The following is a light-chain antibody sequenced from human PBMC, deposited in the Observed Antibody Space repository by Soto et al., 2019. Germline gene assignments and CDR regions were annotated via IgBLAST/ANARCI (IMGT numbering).Light chain of an antibody. V-gene: IGLV2-8*01. Sequence: QSVLTQPPSASGSPGQSVTISCTGTSSDVGGYNYVSWYQQHPGKAPKLMIYEVSKRPSGVPDRFSGSKSGNTASLTVSGLQAEDEADYYCSSYAGSNNLVFGGGTKGTVL. CDR3: SSYAGSNNLV. CDR2: EVS. CDR1: SSDVGGYNY. J-gene: IGLJ2*01.